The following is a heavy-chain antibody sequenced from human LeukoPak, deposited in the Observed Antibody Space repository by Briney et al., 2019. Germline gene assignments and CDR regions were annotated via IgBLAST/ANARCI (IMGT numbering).Heavy chain of an antibody. CDR2: ISGSGGGK. CDR1: GFTFSNYA. D-gene: IGHD4-17*01. J-gene: IGHJ4*02. CDR3: AKARDYGDYWTFDY. V-gene: IGHV3-23*01. Sequence: GGSLRLSCAASGFTFSNYAMSWVRQAPGKGLEWVSGISGSGGGKYYADSVKARFSTSRDNSKNTLHLQMNTLRAEDTAVYYCAKARDYGDYWTFDYWGQGTPVTVSS.